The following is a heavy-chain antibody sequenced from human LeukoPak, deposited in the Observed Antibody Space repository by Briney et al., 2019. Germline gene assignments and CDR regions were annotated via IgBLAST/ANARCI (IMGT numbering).Heavy chain of an antibody. CDR3: AKDRTRQAY. D-gene: IGHD3-3*01. CDR2: IKEDGSDK. J-gene: IGHJ4*02. CDR1: GFTFSNYW. Sequence: GGSLRLSCAASGFTFSNYWMSWVRQTPGKGLEWVANIKEDGSDKYYVDSLKGRFTISRDNAKNSLYLQMNSLRAEDTAVYYWAKDRTRQAYWGQGTLVTVSS. V-gene: IGHV3-7*03.